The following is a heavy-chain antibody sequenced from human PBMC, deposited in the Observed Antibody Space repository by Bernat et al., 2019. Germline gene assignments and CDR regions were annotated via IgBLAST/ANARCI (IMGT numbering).Heavy chain of an antibody. Sequence: QVQLVESGGGVVQPGRSLRLSCAASGFTFSSYAMHWVRQAPGKGLEWVAVISYDGSNKYYADSVKGRFTISRDNSKNTLYLQMNSLRAEDTAVYYWAGERGVDTAMIALFYYCYGMDVWGQGTMVTVSS. V-gene: IGHV3-30-3*01. CDR3: AGERGVDTAMIALFYYCYGMDV. J-gene: IGHJ6*02. CDR2: ISYDGSNK. D-gene: IGHD5-18*01. CDR1: GFTFSSYA.